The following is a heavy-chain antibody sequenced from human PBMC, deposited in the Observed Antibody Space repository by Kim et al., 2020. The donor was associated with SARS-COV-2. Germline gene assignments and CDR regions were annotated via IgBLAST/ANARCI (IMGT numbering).Heavy chain of an antibody. CDR2: ISYDGSNK. Sequence: GGSLRLSCAASGFTFSSYGMHWVRQAPGKGLEWVAVISYDGSNKYYADSVKGRFTISRDNSKNTLYLQMNSLRAEDTAVYYCAKDLWLQYDPDEGVSDYYYGMDVWGQGTTVTVSS. CDR3: AKDLWLQYDPDEGVSDYYYGMDV. J-gene: IGHJ6*02. V-gene: IGHV3-30*18. D-gene: IGHD4-4*01. CDR1: GFTFSSYG.